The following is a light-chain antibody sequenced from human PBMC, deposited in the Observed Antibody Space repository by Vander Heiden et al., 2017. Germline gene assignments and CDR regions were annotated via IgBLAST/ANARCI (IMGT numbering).Light chain of an antibody. J-gene: IGLJ1*01. CDR3: AAWDDSLNVHYV. CDR2: TNN. CDR1: SPNIGSNT. V-gene: IGLV1-44*01. Sequence: QSVLTQPPSASGTPGPRVTTPCSGSSPNIGSNTVNWYQQLPGTAPKLLIYTNNQRPSGVPDRFSGSKSGTSASLAISGLQSEDEADYYCAAWDDSLNVHYVFGTGTKVTVL.